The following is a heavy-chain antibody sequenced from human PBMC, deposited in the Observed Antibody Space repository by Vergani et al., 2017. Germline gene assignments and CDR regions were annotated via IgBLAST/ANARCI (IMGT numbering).Heavy chain of an antibody. V-gene: IGHV3-30*04. J-gene: IGHJ6*03. CDR3: ARAEPPPYYYYCMDV. D-gene: IGHD1-14*01. CDR1: RFTFSSCT. Sequence: QVQLVESGGGVVQPGTSLRLSCAASRFTFSSCTMHWVRQAPGKGLEWVAVISYDGSKKYYADSVKGRFTISRDNSKNTLYLQMNSLRPEDTAVYYCARAEPPPYYYYCMDVWGKGP. CDR2: ISYDGSKK.